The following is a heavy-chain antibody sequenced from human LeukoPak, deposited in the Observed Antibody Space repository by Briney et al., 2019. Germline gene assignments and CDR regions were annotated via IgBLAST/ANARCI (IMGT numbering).Heavy chain of an antibody. J-gene: IGHJ4*02. CDR1: GFTFRSYG. V-gene: IGHV3-30*02. Sequence: GGSLRLSCAASGFTFRSYGMHWVRQAPGKGLEWVAFIRYDGSNKYYADSVKGRFTISRDNSKNTLYLQMNSLRAEDTAVYYCAKDLYYDSSGYYYFDYWGQGTLVTVSS. D-gene: IGHD3-22*01. CDR2: IRYDGSNK. CDR3: AKDLYYDSSGYYYFDY.